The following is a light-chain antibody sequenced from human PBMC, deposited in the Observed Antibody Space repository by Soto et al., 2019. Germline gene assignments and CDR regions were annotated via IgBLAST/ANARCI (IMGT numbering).Light chain of an antibody. J-gene: IGLJ1*01. CDR1: SSNIGRDP. V-gene: IGLV1-44*01. CDR3: AGWDGSLRGFV. Sequence: QSVLTHPPSASGTPGQRFTISCSGSSSNIGRDPVNWYQELPGTAPKLLIYDNNQRPSGVPDRFSGSKSGTSASLAISGPQSEDEADYFCAGWDGSLRGFVFGTGTKVTVL. CDR2: DNN.